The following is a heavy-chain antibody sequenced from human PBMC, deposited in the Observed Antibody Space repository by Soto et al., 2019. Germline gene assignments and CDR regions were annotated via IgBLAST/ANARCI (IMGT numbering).Heavy chain of an antibody. Sequence: WTWIRQSPGKGLEWIGNINHSGSAIYNPSLKSRVTISVGTSNNQFFLELSSVTAADTAVYYCARARADYYGSENYYKGGFYYFDYWGQGTLVTVSS. CDR3: ARARADYYGSENYYKGGFYYFDY. J-gene: IGHJ4*02. V-gene: IGHV4-34*01. CDR2: INHSGSA. D-gene: IGHD3-10*01.